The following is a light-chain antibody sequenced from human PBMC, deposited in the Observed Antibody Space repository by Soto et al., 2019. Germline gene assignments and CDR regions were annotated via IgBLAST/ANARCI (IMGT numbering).Light chain of an antibody. CDR3: QHYNSYSEA. Sequence: DIQMTQSPSTLSACIGDRVTVTCRASQTISSWLAWYQQKPGKAPKLLIYKASTLKSGVPSRFSGSGSGTEFTLTISSLPPDDFATYYCQHYNSYSEAFGQGTKV. CDR2: KAS. V-gene: IGKV1-5*03. J-gene: IGKJ1*01. CDR1: QTISSW.